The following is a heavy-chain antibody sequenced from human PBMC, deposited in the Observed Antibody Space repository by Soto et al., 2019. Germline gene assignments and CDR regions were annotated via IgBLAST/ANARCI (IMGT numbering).Heavy chain of an antibody. Sequence: QVTVKESGPVLVKPTETLTLTCTVSGFSLSNAGLGVSWIRQPPGKALEWLAHIFSNDEKSYSTSLKSRLTISKDTSKSHVVLTMTNMDPVDTVTYYCASTYSTSWYWFDPWGQGTLVTVSS. D-gene: IGHD6-13*01. CDR2: IFSNDEK. CDR1: GFSLSNAGLG. CDR3: ASTYSTSWYWFDP. J-gene: IGHJ5*02. V-gene: IGHV2-26*04.